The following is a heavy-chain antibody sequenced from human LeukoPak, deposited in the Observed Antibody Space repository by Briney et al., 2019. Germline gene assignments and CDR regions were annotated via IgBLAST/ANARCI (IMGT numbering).Heavy chain of an antibody. D-gene: IGHD6-13*01. V-gene: IGHV3-33*01. J-gene: IGHJ3*02. CDR3: ARDVGYSSRWVYAFDI. CDR1: GFTFSSYG. CDR2: IWYDGSNK. Sequence: GGSLRLSCAATGFTFSSYGMHWVRQAPGKGLEWVAVIWYDGSNKYYADSVKGRFTISRDNSKSTLYLQMNSLRAEDTAVYYCARDVGYSSRWVYAFDIWGQGTMVTVSS.